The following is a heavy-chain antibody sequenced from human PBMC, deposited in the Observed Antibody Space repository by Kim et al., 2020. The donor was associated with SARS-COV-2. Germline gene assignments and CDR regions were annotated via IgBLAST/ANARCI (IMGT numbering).Heavy chain of an antibody. J-gene: IGHJ5*01. CDR3: ARNKILDS. D-gene: IGHD2-15*01. CDR2: GKTT. V-gene: IGHV3-48*03. Sequence: GKTTYYADSVKGRFTISRDNAKNSLSLQMNSLRVEDTAVYYCARNKILDSWGQGTLVTVSS.